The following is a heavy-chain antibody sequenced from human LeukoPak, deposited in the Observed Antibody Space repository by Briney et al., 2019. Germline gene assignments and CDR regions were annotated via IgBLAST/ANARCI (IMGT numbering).Heavy chain of an antibody. CDR3: ASCSSTSCYARGYGMDV. V-gene: IGHV3-21*01. Sequence: PGGSLRLSCAASGFTFSSYSMNWVRQAPGKGLEWVSSISSSSSYIYYADSVKGRFTIYRDNAKNSLYLQMNSLRAEDTAVYYCASCSSTSCYARGYGMDVWGKGTTVTVSS. D-gene: IGHD2-2*01. CDR1: GFTFSSYS. CDR2: ISSSSSYI. J-gene: IGHJ6*04.